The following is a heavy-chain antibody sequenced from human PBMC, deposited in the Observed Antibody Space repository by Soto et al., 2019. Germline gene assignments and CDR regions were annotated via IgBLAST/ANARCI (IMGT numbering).Heavy chain of an antibody. CDR1: GITLSSYA. CDR2: ISSDGKNK. CDR3: AGGTPIISGTTGGY. Sequence: QVQLVESGRGVVQPGTSLRLSCEGSGITLSSYAMHWVRQAPGKGLEWVAVISSDGKNKYYADSVKGRFSISRDTSKNAMYLQVNSLRTEDTAVYYCAGGTPIISGTTGGYWGQGTLVTVSS. V-gene: IGHV3-30*04. D-gene: IGHD1-20*01. J-gene: IGHJ4*02.